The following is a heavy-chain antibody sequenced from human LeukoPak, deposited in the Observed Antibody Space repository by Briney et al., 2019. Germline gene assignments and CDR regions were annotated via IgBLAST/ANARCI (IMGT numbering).Heavy chain of an antibody. CDR2: INPNSGGT. V-gene: IGHV1-2*02. D-gene: IGHD3-22*01. Sequence: ASVKVSCKASGYTFTGYYMHWVRQAPGQGLEWMGWINPNSGGTNYAQKFQGRVTMTRDTSISTAYMELSRLRSDDTAVYYRAREGYYYDSSGSDYWGQGTLVTVSS. J-gene: IGHJ4*02. CDR1: GYTFTGYY. CDR3: AREGYYYDSSGSDY.